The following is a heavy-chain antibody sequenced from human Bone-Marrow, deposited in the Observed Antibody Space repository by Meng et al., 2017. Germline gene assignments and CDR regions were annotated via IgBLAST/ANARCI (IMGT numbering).Heavy chain of an antibody. CDR3: ARVEVHDILADWFDP. V-gene: IGHV1-2*02. Sequence: ASVKVSCKASGYTFTGYYMHWVRQAPGQGPEWMGWINPNSGGTNYAQKFQGRVTMTRDTSISTAYMELSRLRSDDTAVYYCARVEVHDILADWFDPWGPGTLVTVSS. CDR2: INPNSGGT. CDR1: GYTFTGYY. J-gene: IGHJ5*02. D-gene: IGHD3-9*01.